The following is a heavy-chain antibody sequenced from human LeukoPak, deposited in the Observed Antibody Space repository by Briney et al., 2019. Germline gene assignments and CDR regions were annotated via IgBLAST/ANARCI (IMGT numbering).Heavy chain of an antibody. CDR3: ASHGSGSPEYYFDY. J-gene: IGHJ4*02. D-gene: IGHD3-10*01. V-gene: IGHV4-34*01. CDR2: INHSGST. Sequence: SETLSLTCAVYGGSFRGYYWSWIRQPPGKGLEWIGEINHSGSTNYNPSLKSRVTISVDTSKNQFSLKLSSVTAADTAVYYCASHGSGSPEYYFDYWGQGTLVTVSS. CDR1: GGSFRGYY.